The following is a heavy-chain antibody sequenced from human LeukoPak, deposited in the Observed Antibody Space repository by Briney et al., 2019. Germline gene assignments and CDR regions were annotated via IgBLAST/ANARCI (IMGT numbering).Heavy chain of an antibody. D-gene: IGHD2-15*01. J-gene: IGHJ4*02. CDR3: AKAEAGYCSGGSCSHPLDY. Sequence: GGSLRLSCAASGFTFSSYAMSRVRQAPGKGLEWVSAISGSGGSTYYADSVKGRFTISRDNSKNTLYLQMNSLRAEDTAVYYCAKAEAGYCSGGSCSHPLDYWGQGTLVTVSS. V-gene: IGHV3-23*01. CDR1: GFTFSSYA. CDR2: ISGSGGST.